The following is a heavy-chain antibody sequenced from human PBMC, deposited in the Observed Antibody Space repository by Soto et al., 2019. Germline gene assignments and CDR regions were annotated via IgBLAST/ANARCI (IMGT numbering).Heavy chain of an antibody. CDR3: ARLPAGSYSSDWYYFDL. CDR2: IYIDGST. J-gene: IGHJ4*02. CDR1: GFTFSNYA. Sequence: GGSLRLSCAASGFTFSNYAMNWIRQAPGKGLEWVSVIYIDGSTYYSDFVKGRFTISRDISQNTLFLQMTSLRVDDTAVYYCARLPAGSYSSDWYYFDLWGQGALVTVSS. D-gene: IGHD6-19*01. V-gene: IGHV3-53*01.